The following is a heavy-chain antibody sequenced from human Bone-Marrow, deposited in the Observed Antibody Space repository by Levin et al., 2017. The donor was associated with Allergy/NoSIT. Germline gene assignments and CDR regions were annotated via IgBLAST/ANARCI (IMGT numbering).Heavy chain of an antibody. D-gene: IGHD6-13*01. CDR3: ARQGWQQRTFDS. V-gene: IGHV4-34*01. Sequence: SSETLSLTCAVYGGSFSGYYWTWIRQSPGKGLEWIGEINHSGSTNYKPSLKSRVTISVDTSKNQFSLKLTSVTAADTAVYYCARQGWQQRTFDSWGQGTLVTVSS. CDR2: INHSGST. CDR1: GGSFSGYY. J-gene: IGHJ4*02.